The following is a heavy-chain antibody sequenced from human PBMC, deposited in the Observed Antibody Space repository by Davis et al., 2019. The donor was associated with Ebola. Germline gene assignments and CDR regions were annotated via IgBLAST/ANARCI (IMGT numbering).Heavy chain of an antibody. Sequence: GESLKISCAASGFTFSGSAMHWVRQAPGQGLEWMGIINPSGGSTSYAQKFQGRVTMTRDTSTSTVYMELSSLRSEDTAVYYCARAIRTYYYDSSGRVEGNWFDPWGQGTLVTVSS. CDR2: INPSGGST. CDR1: GFTFSGSA. V-gene: IGHV1-46*01. D-gene: IGHD3-22*01. CDR3: ARAIRTYYYDSSGRVEGNWFDP. J-gene: IGHJ5*02.